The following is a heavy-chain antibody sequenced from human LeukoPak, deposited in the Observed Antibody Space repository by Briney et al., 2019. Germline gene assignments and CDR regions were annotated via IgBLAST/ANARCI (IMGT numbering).Heavy chain of an antibody. J-gene: IGHJ4*02. V-gene: IGHV3-74*01. CDR2: IKIDGSGT. CDR1: GFTFSSYW. D-gene: IGHD4-17*01. Sequence: GGSLRLSCVASGFTFSSYWMHWVRQAPGKGLVWVSRIKIDGSGTGYADSVKGRFTISRDNAKNTLYLQMNSLRADDTAVYYCARDSTVSDFDYWGRGTLVTVSS. CDR3: ARDSTVSDFDY.